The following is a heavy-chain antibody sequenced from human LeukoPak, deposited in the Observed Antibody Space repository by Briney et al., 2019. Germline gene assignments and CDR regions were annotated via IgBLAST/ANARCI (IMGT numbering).Heavy chain of an antibody. Sequence: ASVTVSFKASGYTFTVYYMHLVRQAPGQGLEWMGLINPNSGGTNYAQKFQGRVTMTRDTSISTAYMELSRLRSDDTAVYYCARGLVRITIFGVVISRYYYMDVWGKGTTVTVSS. CDR1: GYTFTVYY. CDR2: INPNSGGT. V-gene: IGHV1-2*02. CDR3: ARGLVRITIFGVVISRYYYMDV. J-gene: IGHJ6*03. D-gene: IGHD3-3*01.